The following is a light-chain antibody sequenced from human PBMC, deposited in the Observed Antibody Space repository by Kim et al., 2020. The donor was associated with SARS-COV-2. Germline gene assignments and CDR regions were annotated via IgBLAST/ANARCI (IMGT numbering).Light chain of an antibody. J-gene: IGKJ5*01. V-gene: IGKV3-15*01. CDR3: QHYNNWPPIT. CDR2: DAS. CDR1: QSVSSN. Sequence: EVVLTQSPVTLSVSPGDRVTLSCKASQSVSSNLAWYQQKPGQAPRLLVYDASARATGVPARFSGSGSGTEFTIIISSLQSEDFAVYFCQHYNNWPPITFGQGTRLEIK.